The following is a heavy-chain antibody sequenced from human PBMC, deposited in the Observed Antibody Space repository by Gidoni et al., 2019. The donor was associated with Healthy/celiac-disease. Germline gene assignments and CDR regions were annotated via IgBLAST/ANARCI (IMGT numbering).Heavy chain of an antibody. Sequence: QVQLVESGGGVVQPGRSLRLSCAASGFTFSRYGMHWVRLAPGKGLEWVAVISHDGSNKYYADSVKGRFTISRDNSKNTLYLQMNSLRAEDTAVYYCAKDVIAMSLPPEAFDIWGQGTMVTVSS. V-gene: IGHV3-30*18. D-gene: IGHD2-21*01. CDR2: ISHDGSNK. CDR1: GFTFSRYG. J-gene: IGHJ3*02. CDR3: AKDVIAMSLPPEAFDI.